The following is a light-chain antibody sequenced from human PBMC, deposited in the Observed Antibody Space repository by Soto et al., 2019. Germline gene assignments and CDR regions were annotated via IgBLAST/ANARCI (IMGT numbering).Light chain of an antibody. CDR2: YDS. Sequence: SYELTQPPSVSVAPGKTARITCGGNNIGSKSVHWYQQKPGQAPVLVIYYDSDRPSGIPERFSGSNSGNTATLSISRVEAGDEADYYCQVCDSSSDHVVFGGWTKVTVL. CDR3: QVCDSSSDHVV. CDR1: NIGSKS. V-gene: IGLV3-21*04. J-gene: IGLJ2*01.